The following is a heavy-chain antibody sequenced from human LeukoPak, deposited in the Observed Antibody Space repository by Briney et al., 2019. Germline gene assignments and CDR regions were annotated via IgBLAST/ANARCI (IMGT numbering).Heavy chain of an antibody. J-gene: IGHJ4*02. CDR1: GFPFINYA. CDR3: AKSQGGSCGGAGCSFDY. CDR2: ITSAGTT. Sequence: PGGTLRLSCTASGFPFINYAISWVRQAPGKGLEWVSGITSAGTTYYGDSVKGRFTISGDNSKSTLPLQMNSLRADDTAVYFCAKSQGGSCGGAGCSFDYWGQGTLVTVSS. V-gene: IGHV3-23*01. D-gene: IGHD2-15*01.